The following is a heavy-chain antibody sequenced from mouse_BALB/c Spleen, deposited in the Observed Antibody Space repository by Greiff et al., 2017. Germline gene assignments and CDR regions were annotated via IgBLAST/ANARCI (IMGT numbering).Heavy chain of an antibody. CDR2: ISYSGST. V-gene: IGHV3-8*02. J-gene: IGHJ1*01. D-gene: IGHD1-1*01. CDR1: GDSITSGY. CDR3: ATGYYGSSYNWYFDV. Sequence: EVQLQESGPSLVKPSQTLSLTCSVTGDSITSGYWNWIRKFPGNKLEYMGYISYSGSTYYNPSLKSRISITRDTSKNQYYLQLNSVTTEDTATYYCATGYYGSSYNWYFDVWGAGTTVTVSS.